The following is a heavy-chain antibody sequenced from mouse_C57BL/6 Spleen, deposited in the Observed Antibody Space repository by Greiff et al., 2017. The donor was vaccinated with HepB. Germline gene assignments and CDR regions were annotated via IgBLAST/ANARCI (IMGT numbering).Heavy chain of an antibody. V-gene: IGHV1-50*01. CDR2: IDPSDSYT. Sequence: QVQLQQSGAELVKPGASVKLSCKASGYTFTSYWMQWVKQRPGQGLEWIGEIDPSDSYTNYNQKFKGKATLTVDTSSSTAYMQLSSLTSEDSAVYYCARFNYYGSPWFAYWGQGTLVTVSA. CDR3: ARFNYYGSPWFAY. CDR1: GYTFTSYW. D-gene: IGHD1-1*01. J-gene: IGHJ3*01.